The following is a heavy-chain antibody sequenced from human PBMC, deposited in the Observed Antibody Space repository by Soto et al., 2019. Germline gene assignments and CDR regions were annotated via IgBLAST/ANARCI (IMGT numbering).Heavy chain of an antibody. Sequence: SETLSRTCNVSGGPIKTGDYYWSWIRQPPGKGLEWIGYVFYSGATNYSPSLKSRAAISMDTSKNQFSLSLTSVTAADTAVYYCARAGFSYGHLLFWGQGIRVTVSS. J-gene: IGHJ4*02. CDR3: ARAGFSYGHLLF. CDR1: GGPIKTGDYY. V-gene: IGHV4-30-4*01. CDR2: VFYSGAT. D-gene: IGHD3-10*01.